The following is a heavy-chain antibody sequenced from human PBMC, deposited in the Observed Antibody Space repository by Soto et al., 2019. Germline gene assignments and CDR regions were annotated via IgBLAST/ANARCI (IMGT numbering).Heavy chain of an antibody. D-gene: IGHD3-3*01. J-gene: IGHJ3*02. V-gene: IGHV4-59*01. CDR1: GGSISSYY. Sequence: PSETLSLTCTVSGGSISSYYWSWIRQPPGKGLEWIGYIYYSGSTNYNPSLKSRVTISVDTSKNQFSLKLSSVTAADTAVYYCARDALHDFWHQAAFDIWGQGTMVTVSS. CDR2: IYYSGST. CDR3: ARDALHDFWHQAAFDI.